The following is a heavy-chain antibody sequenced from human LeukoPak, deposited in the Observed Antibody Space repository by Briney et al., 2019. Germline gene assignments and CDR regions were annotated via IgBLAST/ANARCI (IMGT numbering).Heavy chain of an antibody. Sequence: NPSETLSLPCTVSGGSISGYFGSWIRQPPGKGLEWIGYISYSGSTNFNPSLKSRVTISLDTSKNQFSLNLNSVTAADTAVYYCARGYRNTFDYWGQRTLFTVSS. CDR2: ISYSGST. CDR1: GGSISGYF. J-gene: IGHJ4*02. CDR3: ARGYRNTFDY. D-gene: IGHD4-11*01. V-gene: IGHV4-59*01.